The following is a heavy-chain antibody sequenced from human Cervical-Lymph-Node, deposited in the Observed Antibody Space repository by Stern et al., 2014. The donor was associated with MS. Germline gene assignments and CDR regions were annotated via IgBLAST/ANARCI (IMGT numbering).Heavy chain of an antibody. J-gene: IGHJ4*02. CDR1: GYSFSNYW. V-gene: IGHV5-51*01. Sequence: EVQLVQSGAEVKKPGESLKISCKGSGYSFSNYWIGWVRQRPGKGLEWMGIIDPGDSETRYSPSFQGQVTISADKSISTAYLQWSSLKASDTAMYYCARPPGDGSGPFDYWGQGTLVTVSS. D-gene: IGHD6-19*01. CDR2: IDPGDSET. CDR3: ARPPGDGSGPFDY.